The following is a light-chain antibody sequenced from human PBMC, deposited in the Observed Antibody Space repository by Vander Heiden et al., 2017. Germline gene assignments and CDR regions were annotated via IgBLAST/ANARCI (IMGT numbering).Light chain of an antibody. CDR1: SRDVVGYNS. J-gene: IGLJ2*01. V-gene: IGLV2-8*01. CDR2: EVI. Sequence: QSALTQPPSASGSPGQTVSISCTRSSRDVVGYNSAAGYHQHPGKAPKLIIYEVIKRPSGVPDRFSGSKSGNMASLTVSALQAEDEADYYCSPYGGNNNLVFGGGTKLTVL. CDR3: SPYGGNNNLV.